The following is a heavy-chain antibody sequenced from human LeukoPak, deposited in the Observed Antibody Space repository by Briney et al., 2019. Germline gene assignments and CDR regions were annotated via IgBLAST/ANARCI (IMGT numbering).Heavy chain of an antibody. V-gene: IGHV4-59*01. D-gene: IGHD6-19*01. Sequence: PSETLSLTCTVSGGSISSYYWSWIRQPPGKGLEWIGYIYYSGSTNYNPSLKSRVTISVDTSKNQFSLKLSSVTAADTAVYYCARDSSGWSVGAFDIWGQGTMVTVSS. CDR2: IYYSGST. CDR1: GGSISSYY. CDR3: ARDSSGWSVGAFDI. J-gene: IGHJ3*02.